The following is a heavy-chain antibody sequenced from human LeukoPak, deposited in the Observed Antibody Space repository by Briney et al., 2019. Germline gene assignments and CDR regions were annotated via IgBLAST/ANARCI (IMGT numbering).Heavy chain of an antibody. Sequence: SETLSLTCAVYGGSFSPYYWSWIRQPPGQGLEWIGEINHSGSTNYNPSLKSRVTISVDTSKNQFSLRLSSVTAADTAVYYCARGGFYCGGDCYVDYWGQGTLVTVSS. CDR2: INHSGST. D-gene: IGHD2-21*02. CDR1: GGSFSPYY. V-gene: IGHV4-34*01. J-gene: IGHJ4*02. CDR3: ARGGFYCGGDCYVDY.